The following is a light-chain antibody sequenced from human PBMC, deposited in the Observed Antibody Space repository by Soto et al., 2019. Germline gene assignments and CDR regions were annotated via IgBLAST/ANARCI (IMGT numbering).Light chain of an antibody. CDR3: TSYAGTHYV. Sequence: QSFLTQPPSASVSPGQSVTISCTGTSSNVGGYNYVSWYQQHPGKAPKLMISEVSKRPSGVSDRFSGSKSGNTASLTVSGLQAEDEADYYCTSYAGTHYVFGTGTKVTVL. J-gene: IGLJ1*01. CDR1: SSNVGGYNY. CDR2: EVS. V-gene: IGLV2-8*01.